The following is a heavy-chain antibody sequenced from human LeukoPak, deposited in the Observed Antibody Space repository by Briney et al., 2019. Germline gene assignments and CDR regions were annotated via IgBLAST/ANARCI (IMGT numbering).Heavy chain of an antibody. CDR2: ISSSSTTI. V-gene: IGHV3-48*02. CDR1: GFTFSSYE. D-gene: IGHD4-17*01. CDR3: AREDYGGPGYFDY. Sequence: PGGSLRLSCAASGFTFSSYEMNWVRQAPGKGLEWVSYISSSSTTIFYADSVKGRFTISRDNAENSMYLQMNSLRDEDTAVYYCAREDYGGPGYFDYWGQGTLVTVSS. J-gene: IGHJ4*02.